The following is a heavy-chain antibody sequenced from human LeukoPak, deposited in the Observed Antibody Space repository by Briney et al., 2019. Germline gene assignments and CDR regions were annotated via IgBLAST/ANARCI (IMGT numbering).Heavy chain of an antibody. CDR2: IYYSGST. CDR1: GGSISSHY. CDR3: ARGRVGVLWSKRVFDY. D-gene: IGHD3-10*01. V-gene: IGHV4-59*11. J-gene: IGHJ4*02. Sequence: SETLSLTCTVSGGSISSHYWSWIRQPPGKGLEWIGYIYYSGSTNYNPSLKSRVTISVDTSKNQFSLKLSSVTAADTAVYYCARGRVGVLWSKRVFDYWGQGTLVTVSS.